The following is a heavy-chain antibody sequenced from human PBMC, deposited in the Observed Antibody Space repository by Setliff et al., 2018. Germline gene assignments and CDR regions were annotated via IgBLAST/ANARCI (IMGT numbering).Heavy chain of an antibody. CDR3: ARGRDYGFDI. CDR2: MQTDGITK. V-gene: IGHV3-30*02. D-gene: IGHD3-16*01. J-gene: IGHJ3*02. Sequence: GGSLRLSCAASGFTFSGYGIHWVRQAPGKGLEWVAFMQTDGITKNYADSVKGRFTMSRDISKNMVSLQMNSLRLEDTAIYYCARGRDYGFDIWGQGTMVTVS. CDR1: GFTFSGYG.